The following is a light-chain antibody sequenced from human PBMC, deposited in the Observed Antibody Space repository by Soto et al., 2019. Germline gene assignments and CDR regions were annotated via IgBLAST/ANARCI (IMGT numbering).Light chain of an antibody. Sequence: QSALTQPASVSGSPGQSITISCTGTSSDVGGYNYVSWYQQHPGKAPKLMIYDVSNRPSGVSNRFSGSKSGNTASLTISVRQAEDEADYYCSSYTSSSFYVFGTGTKLTVL. CDR2: DVS. CDR3: SSYTSSSFYV. V-gene: IGLV2-14*01. CDR1: SSDVGGYNY. J-gene: IGLJ1*01.